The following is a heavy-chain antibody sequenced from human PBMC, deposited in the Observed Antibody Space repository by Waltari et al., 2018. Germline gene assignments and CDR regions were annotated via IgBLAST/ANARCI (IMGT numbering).Heavy chain of an antibody. CDR3: ARGRGERSGWATRARIAATPTGHFDY. J-gene: IGHJ4*02. CDR2: INHSVST. CDR1: GWSFSGYY. D-gene: IGHD6-13*01. Sequence: QVQLQQWGAGLLTPSETLSLTCAVYGWSFSGYYWSWIRQPPGQGLEWIGEINHSVSTNYNPSLKSRVTISVDTSKNQFSLKLSSVTAADTAGYYCARGRGERSGWATRARIAATPTGHFDYWGQGTLVTVSS. V-gene: IGHV4-34*01.